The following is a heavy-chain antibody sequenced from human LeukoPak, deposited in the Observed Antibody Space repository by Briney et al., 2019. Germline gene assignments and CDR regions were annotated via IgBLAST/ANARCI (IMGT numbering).Heavy chain of an antibody. J-gene: IGHJ4*02. CDR1: GGSISSYY. V-gene: IGHV4-59*01. CDR3: ARGPYHGY. D-gene: IGHD1-14*01. Sequence: EASETLSLTCTVSGGSISSYYWSWIRQPPGKGLEWIGYIYYSGSTNYNPSLKSRVTISVDTSKNQLSLKLSSVTAADTAVYYCARGPYHGYWGQGTLVTVSS. CDR2: IYYSGST.